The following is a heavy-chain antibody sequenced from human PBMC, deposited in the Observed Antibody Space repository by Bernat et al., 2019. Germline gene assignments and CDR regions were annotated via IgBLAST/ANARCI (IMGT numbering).Heavy chain of an antibody. CDR2: INSDGRST. V-gene: IGHV3-74*01. Sequence: EVQLVESGGGLVQPGGSLRLSCAASGFTFSSNWMHWVRQAPGKGLVWVSRINSDGRSTSYADFVKGRFTISRDNAKNTLYLQMNSLRAEDTAVYYFASEVRGVIAALDIWGQGTMVTVSS. CDR3: ASEVRGVIAALDI. CDR1: GFTFSSNW. D-gene: IGHD3-10*01. J-gene: IGHJ3*02.